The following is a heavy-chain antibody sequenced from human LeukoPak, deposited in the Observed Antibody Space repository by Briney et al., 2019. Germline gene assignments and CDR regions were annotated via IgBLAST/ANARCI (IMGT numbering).Heavy chain of an antibody. V-gene: IGHV4-39*07. D-gene: IGHD6-13*01. CDR3: ARAYSSSWYVGLYFDY. Sequence: SETLSLTRTVSGGSISSSSYYWGWIRQPPGKGLEWIGSIYYSGSTYYNPSLKSRVTISVDTSKNQFSLKLSSVTAADTAVYYCARAYSSSWYVGLYFDYWGQGTLVTVSS. CDR2: IYYSGST. CDR1: GGSISSSSYY. J-gene: IGHJ4*02.